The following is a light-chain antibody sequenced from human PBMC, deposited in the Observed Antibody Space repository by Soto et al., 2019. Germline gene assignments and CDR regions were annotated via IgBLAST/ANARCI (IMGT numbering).Light chain of an antibody. J-gene: IGLJ1*01. CDR3: SSYTSSSSLDV. V-gene: IGLV2-14*01. CDR1: SSDVGGYNY. CDR2: EVS. Sequence: QSVLTQPASVSGSPGQSITISCTGTSSDVGGYNYVSWYQQHPGKAPKLMIYEVSNRPSGVSNRFSGSKSGNTASLTISGLQAEDEADYYCSSYTSSSSLDVCGTGTKVTV.